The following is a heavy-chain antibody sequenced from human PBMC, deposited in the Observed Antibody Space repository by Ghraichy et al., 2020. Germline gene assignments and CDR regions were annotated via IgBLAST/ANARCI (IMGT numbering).Heavy chain of an antibody. CDR1: GYTFTNYG. V-gene: IGHV1-18*04. CDR2: ISGYIDSR. J-gene: IGHJ6*02. D-gene: IGHD2-2*01. Sequence: GESLNISCKASGYTFTNYGISWVRQAPGQGLEWMGWISGYIDSRNYAQKLQGRVTMTTDTSTSTAYMELRSLRSDDTAVYYCARDLVVPAASGMYYYYYGMDVWGQGTTVTVSS. CDR3: ARDLVVPAASGMYYYYYGMDV.